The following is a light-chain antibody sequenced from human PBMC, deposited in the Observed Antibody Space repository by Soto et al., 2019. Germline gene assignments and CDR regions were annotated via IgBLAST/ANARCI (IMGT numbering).Light chain of an antibody. CDR2: LNSDGSH. V-gene: IGLV4-69*01. CDR3: QTWGTGNWV. Sequence: QLVLTQSPSASASLGASVKLTCTLSSGHSSYAIAWHQQQPEKGPRYLMKLNSDGSHSKGDGIPDRFSGSSSGAERYLTISSLQSEDEADYYCQTWGTGNWVFGGGTKLTV. CDR1: SGHSSYA. J-gene: IGLJ3*02.